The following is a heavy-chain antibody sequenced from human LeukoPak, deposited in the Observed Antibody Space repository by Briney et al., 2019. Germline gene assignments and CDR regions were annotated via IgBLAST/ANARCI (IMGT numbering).Heavy chain of an antibody. J-gene: IGHJ4*02. Sequence: PGGSLRLSCAASGFTVSSNYMNWVRQAPGKGLEWVSVLYSGGSPYYADSVKGRFTISRDNSKNTLYLQMNSQRAEDTAMYYCVRDAIVGFFDYWGQGTLVTVSS. V-gene: IGHV3-53*01. CDR1: GFTVSSNY. CDR2: LYSGGSP. D-gene: IGHD2-15*01. CDR3: VRDAIVGFFDY.